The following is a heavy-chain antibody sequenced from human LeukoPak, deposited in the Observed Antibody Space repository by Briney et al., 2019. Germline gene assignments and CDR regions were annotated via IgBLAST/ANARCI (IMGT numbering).Heavy chain of an antibody. V-gene: IGHV3-23*01. CDR3: AKEKDRCSGGSCYDY. J-gene: IGHJ4*02. D-gene: IGHD2-15*01. Sequence: PGGSLRLSCAASGFTFSSYGMSWVRQAPGKGLEWVSAISGSGGSTYYADSVKGRFTISRDNSKNTLYLQMNSLRAEDTAVYYCAKEKDRCSGGSCYDYWGQGTLVTVSS. CDR2: ISGSGGST. CDR1: GFTFSSYG.